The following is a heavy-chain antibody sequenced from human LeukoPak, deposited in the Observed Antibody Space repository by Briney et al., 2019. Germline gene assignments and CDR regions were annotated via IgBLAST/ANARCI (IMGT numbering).Heavy chain of an antibody. Sequence: PSESLSLTCAVSGYSISSGYCWGWIRQPPGKGLEWIGSIYHSGSTYYNPSLKSRVTISVDTSKNQFSLKLSSVTAADTAVYYCARGGLPSVVVFDYWGQGNLVTVSS. CDR2: IYHSGST. D-gene: IGHD3-22*01. V-gene: IGHV4-38-2*01. J-gene: IGHJ4*02. CDR3: ARGGLPSVVVFDY. CDR1: GYSISSGYC.